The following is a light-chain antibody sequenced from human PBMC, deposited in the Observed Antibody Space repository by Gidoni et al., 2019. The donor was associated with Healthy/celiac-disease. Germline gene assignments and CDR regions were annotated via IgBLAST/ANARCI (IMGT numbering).Light chain of an antibody. J-gene: IGLJ2*01. CDR3: NSRDSSGNLVV. CDR2: GKN. CDR1: SLRSYY. Sequence: SSELTQDPAVSVALGQTVRITCQGDSLRSYYASWYQQKPGQAPVILIYGKNNLPSGIPDRFSGSSSGNTASLTITGAQAEDEADYYCNSRDSSGNLVVFGGGTKLTVL. V-gene: IGLV3-19*01.